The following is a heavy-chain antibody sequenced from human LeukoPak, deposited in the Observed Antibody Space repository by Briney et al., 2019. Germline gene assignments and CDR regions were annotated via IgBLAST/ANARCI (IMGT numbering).Heavy chain of an antibody. CDR1: GYTFTSYG. CDR3: ARARRQNYDFWSGYYGEHDAFDI. J-gene: IGHJ3*02. D-gene: IGHD3-3*01. CDR2: ISAYNGDT. V-gene: IGHV1-18*01. Sequence: ASVKVSCKASGYTFTSYGISWVRQAPGQGLEWMGWISAYNGDTNYAQKLQGRVTMTTDTSTSTAYMELRSLRSDDTAVYYCARARRQNYDFWSGYYGEHDAFDIWGQGTMVTVSS.